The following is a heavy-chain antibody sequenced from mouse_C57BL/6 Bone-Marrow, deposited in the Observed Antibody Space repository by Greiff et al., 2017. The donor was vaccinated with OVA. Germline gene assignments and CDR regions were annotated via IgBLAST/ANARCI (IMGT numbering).Heavy chain of an antibody. D-gene: IGHD4-1*02. CDR1: GFTFTDYY. J-gene: IGHJ2*01. CDR2: IRNKANGYTT. Sequence: EVKLQESGGGLVQPGGSLSLSCAASGFTFTDYYMSWVRQPPGKALEWLGFIRNKANGYTTEYSASVKGRFTISRGNSQSILYLQMNALRAEDSATYYCARSSNWYFDYWGQGTTLTVSS. CDR3: ARSSNWYFDY. V-gene: IGHV7-3*01.